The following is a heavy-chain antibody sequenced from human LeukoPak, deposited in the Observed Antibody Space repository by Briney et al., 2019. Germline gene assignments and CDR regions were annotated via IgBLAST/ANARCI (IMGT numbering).Heavy chain of an antibody. J-gene: IGHJ3*02. Sequence: GGSLRLPCAASGFTFDDYAMHWVRQAPGKGLEWVSGISWNSGSIGYADSVKGRFTISRDNAKNSLYLQMNSLRAEDTALYYCAKDMEILDAFDIWGQGTMVTVSS. CDR1: GFTFDDYA. CDR3: AKDMEILDAFDI. CDR2: ISWNSGSI. V-gene: IGHV3-9*01. D-gene: IGHD3-3*01.